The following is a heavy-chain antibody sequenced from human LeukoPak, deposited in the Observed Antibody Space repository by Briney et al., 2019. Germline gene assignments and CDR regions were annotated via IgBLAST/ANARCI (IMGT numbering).Heavy chain of an antibody. CDR1: GVSFGEYA. J-gene: IGHJ4*01. V-gene: IGHV3-9*01. CDR2: ISYNGAFI. Sequence: GGSLRLSCAASGVSFGEYAMHWVRQAPGKGLEWLSVISYNGAFIDYADSVKGRFTVSRDNAENSLFLHMNSLRPEDTAFYYCAKVRGTLSSHFFFDYWGQGIRVTVSS. D-gene: IGHD1-1*01. CDR3: AKVRGTLSSHFFFDY.